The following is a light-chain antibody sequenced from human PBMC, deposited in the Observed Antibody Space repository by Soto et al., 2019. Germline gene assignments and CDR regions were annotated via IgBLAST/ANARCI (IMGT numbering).Light chain of an antibody. CDR1: QSVSSSY. J-gene: IGKJ1*01. CDR3: QQYGSSPKT. CDR2: GAS. Sequence: EIVLTQSPGTLSLSPGERATLSCRASQSVSSSYLAWYQQKPGQAPRLLIYGASCRATGIPDRFSGSGSGTDFTLTISRLEPEDFAVYYCQQYGSSPKTFGQGTKVDIK. V-gene: IGKV3-20*01.